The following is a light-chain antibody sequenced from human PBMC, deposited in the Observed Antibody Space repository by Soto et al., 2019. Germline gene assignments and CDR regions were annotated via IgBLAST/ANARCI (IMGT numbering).Light chain of an antibody. V-gene: IGKV3-15*01. Sequence: EKVMTQSPATLSVSPGERATLSCRASQSVSSNLAWYQQKPGQAPRLLIYAASTRATGIPARFSGRGSGTEFTLTITSLQSEDFAVYYCQQYNNWPLTFGGGTKVEIK. J-gene: IGKJ4*01. CDR1: QSVSSN. CDR2: AAS. CDR3: QQYNNWPLT.